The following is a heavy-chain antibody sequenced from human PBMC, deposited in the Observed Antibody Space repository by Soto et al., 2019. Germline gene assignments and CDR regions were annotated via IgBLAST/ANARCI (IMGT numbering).Heavy chain of an antibody. V-gene: IGHV3-53*01. CDR1: GFTVSSNY. J-gene: IGHJ1*01. D-gene: IGHD4-17*01. CDR2: IYRGGRT. CDR3: ARDGAMTTDFEYFLY. Sequence: EVQLVESGGGLIQPGGSLRLSCAASGFTVSSNYMSWVSQAPGKGLEWVSTIYRGGRTFYADSVEGRFTISRDNSKNTRYLQMNSLRVGDTAVYYCARDGAMTTDFEYFLYWGQGTLVTVSS.